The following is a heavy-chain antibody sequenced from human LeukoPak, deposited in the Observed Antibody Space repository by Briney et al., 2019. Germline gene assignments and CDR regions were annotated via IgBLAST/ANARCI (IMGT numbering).Heavy chain of an antibody. CDR3: ATDRGWRTSGYYLYYFEY. CDR2: ISSSSSTI. J-gene: IGHJ4*02. D-gene: IGHD3-3*01. Sequence: GGSLRLSCAASGFTFSSYSMNWVRQAPGKGLEWVSYISSSSSTIYYADSVKGRFTISRDNTKNLLYLQMSSLRAEDTAVYYCATDRGWRTSGYYLYYFEYWGQGTLVTFSS. CDR1: GFTFSSYS. V-gene: IGHV3-48*04.